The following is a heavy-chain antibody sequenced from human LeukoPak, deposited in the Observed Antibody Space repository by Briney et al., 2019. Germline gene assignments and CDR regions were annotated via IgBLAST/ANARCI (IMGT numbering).Heavy chain of an antibody. CDR1: GGSFSGYY. CDR2: INRSGST. CDR3: ARGPGITFGGVIVPVDY. Sequence: PSETLSLTCAVYGGSFSGYYWSWSRQPPGKGLEWIGEINRSGSTNYNPSLKSRVTISVDTSKNQFSLKLSSVPAADTAVYYCARGPGITFGGVIVPVDYWGQGTLVTVSS. V-gene: IGHV4-34*01. J-gene: IGHJ4*02. D-gene: IGHD3-16*02.